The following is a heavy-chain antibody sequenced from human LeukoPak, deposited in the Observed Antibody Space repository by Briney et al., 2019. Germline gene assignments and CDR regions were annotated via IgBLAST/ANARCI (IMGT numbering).Heavy chain of an antibody. D-gene: IGHD6-13*01. J-gene: IGHJ6*03. CDR3: ARVSPAGTVYYYYYYMDV. CDR2: INPNSGGT. V-gene: IGHV1-2*02. CDR1: GYTFKNYN. Sequence: GASVKVSCKASGYTFKNYNINWVRQAPGQGLEWMGWINPNSGGTNYAQKFQGKVTMTRDTSISTAYMELSRLRSDDTAVYYCARVSPAGTVYYYYYYMDVWGKGTTVTVSS.